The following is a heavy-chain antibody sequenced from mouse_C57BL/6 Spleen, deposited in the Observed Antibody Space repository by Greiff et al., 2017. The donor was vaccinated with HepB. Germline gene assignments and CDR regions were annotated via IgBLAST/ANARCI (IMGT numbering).Heavy chain of an antibody. CDR1: GFTFSSYA. Sequence: EVQGVESGGGLVKPGGSLKLSCAASGFTFSSYAMSWVRQTPEKRLEWVATISDGGSYTYYPDNVKGRFTISRDNAKNNLYLQMSHLKSEDTAMYYCARGATGTTTWFAYWGQGTLVTVSA. CDR2: ISDGGSYT. J-gene: IGHJ3*01. CDR3: ARGATGTTTWFAY. V-gene: IGHV5-4*01. D-gene: IGHD4-1*01.